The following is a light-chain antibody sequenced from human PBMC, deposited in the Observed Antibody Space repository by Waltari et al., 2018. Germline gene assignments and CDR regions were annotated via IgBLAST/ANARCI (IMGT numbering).Light chain of an antibody. V-gene: IGLV2-14*03. CDR3: SSYTSSSTSYV. Sequence: QSALTQPASVSGSPGQSITISCTGTSSDVCGYNYVSWYQQHPGMAPKLMIFDVSNRPSGVSSRFSGSKAGNTASLTISGLQAEDEADYYCSSYTSSSTSYVFGTGTKVTVL. CDR1: SSDVCGYNY. CDR2: DVS. J-gene: IGLJ1*01.